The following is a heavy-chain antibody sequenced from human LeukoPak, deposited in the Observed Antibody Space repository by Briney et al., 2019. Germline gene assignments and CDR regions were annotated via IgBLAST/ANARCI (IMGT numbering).Heavy chain of an antibody. D-gene: IGHD2/OR15-2a*01. CDR2: ISGSGGST. J-gene: IGHJ4*02. V-gene: IGHV3-23*01. CDR3: AKVLAPVLGNKYFAY. Sequence: GGSLRLSCAASGFTYSTYDMTWVRQAPGKGLEWVSSISGSGGSTYYADSVKGRFTTSRDNSKNTLYLQMNGLRAEDTAVYYCAKVLAPVLGNKYFAYGARGPLATVS. CDR1: GFTYSTYD.